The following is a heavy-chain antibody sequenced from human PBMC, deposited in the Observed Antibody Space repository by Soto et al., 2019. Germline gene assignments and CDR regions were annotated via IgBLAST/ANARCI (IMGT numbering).Heavy chain of an antibody. CDR1: GYSFTKND. Sequence: AAVKVSCKASGYSFTKNDVSWVRQATGQGLEWMGWMNPGSGNTGYAQKFQGRVTMTRDISIATAYMELSSLRSDDTAVYYCARVWGSYRAPSGGAGLDAWGQGTLVTVSS. CDR3: ARVWGSYRAPSGGAGLDA. J-gene: IGHJ5*02. V-gene: IGHV1-8*01. CDR2: MNPGSGNT. D-gene: IGHD3-16*02.